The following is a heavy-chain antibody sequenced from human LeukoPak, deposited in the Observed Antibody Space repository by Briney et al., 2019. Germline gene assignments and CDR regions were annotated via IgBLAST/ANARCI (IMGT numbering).Heavy chain of an antibody. V-gene: IGHV3-43*02. D-gene: IGHD2-15*01. Sequence: GGSLRLSGAASGFTFHDYAMHWVRQAPGKGLEWVSVISGDGGSTYYADSLKGRFTISRDNRKNSLYLQMNSLRTEDSALYYCAKDFHCSGGSCYSMGHDYWGQGTLVTVSS. J-gene: IGHJ4*02. CDR2: ISGDGGST. CDR1: GFTFHDYA. CDR3: AKDFHCSGGSCYSMGHDY.